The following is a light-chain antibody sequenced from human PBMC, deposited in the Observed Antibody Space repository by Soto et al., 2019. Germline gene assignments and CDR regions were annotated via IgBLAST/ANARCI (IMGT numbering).Light chain of an antibody. Sequence: QSVLTQPPSASGSPGQSVTISCTGSSRDVGSYLYVSWYQQHPGKAPKLIIYEVNTRPSGVPDRFSGSKSGNTASLTVSGLQAEDEADYYCSSYAGFDTGVFGTGTKLTVL. V-gene: IGLV2-8*01. J-gene: IGLJ1*01. CDR2: EVN. CDR3: SSYAGFDTGV. CDR1: SRDVGSYLY.